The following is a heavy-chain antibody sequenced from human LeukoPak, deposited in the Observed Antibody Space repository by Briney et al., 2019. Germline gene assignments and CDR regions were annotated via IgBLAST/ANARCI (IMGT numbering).Heavy chain of an antibody. D-gene: IGHD6-6*01. J-gene: IGHJ4*02. CDR3: ARAGEYSSSSFDY. CDR1: GGSVSSGSYY. Sequence: SGTLSLTCTVSGGSVSSGSYYWSWIRQPPGKGLEWIGYIYYSGSTNYNPSLKSRVTISVDTSKNQFSLKLSSVTAADTAVCYCARAGEYSSSSFDYWGQGTLVTVSS. V-gene: IGHV4-61*01. CDR2: IYYSGST.